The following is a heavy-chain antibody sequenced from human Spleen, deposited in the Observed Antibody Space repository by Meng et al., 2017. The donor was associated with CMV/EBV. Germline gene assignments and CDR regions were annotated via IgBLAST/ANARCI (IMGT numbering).Heavy chain of an antibody. D-gene: IGHD3-3*01. CDR3: ARLSRGRFLDVDP. J-gene: IGHJ5*02. CDR2: IHYSGST. CDR1: GGSSSSGGYY. Sequence: VSGGSSSSGGYYWSWIRQHPGKGLEWIGYIHYSGSTYYNPSLKSRVTISVDTSKNQFSLKLSSVTAADTAVYYCARLSRGRFLDVDPWGQGTLVTVSS. V-gene: IGHV4-31*02.